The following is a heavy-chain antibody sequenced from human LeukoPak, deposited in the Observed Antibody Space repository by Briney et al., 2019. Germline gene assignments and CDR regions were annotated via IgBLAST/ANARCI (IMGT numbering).Heavy chain of an antibody. V-gene: IGHV1-69*05. CDR1: GGTFSSYA. D-gene: IGHD3-22*01. CDR3: ARNGYYDSSGYYGSGYYYYMDV. J-gene: IGHJ6*03. CDR2: IIPIFGTA. Sequence: GASVKVSCKASGGTFSSYAISWVRQAPGQGLEWMGGIIPIFGTANYAQKFQGRVTITTDESTSTAYMELSSLRSEDTAVYYCARNGYYDSSGYYGSGYYYYMDVWGKGTTVTVSS.